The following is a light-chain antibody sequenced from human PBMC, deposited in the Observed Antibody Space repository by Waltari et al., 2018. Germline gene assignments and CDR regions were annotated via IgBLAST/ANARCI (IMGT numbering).Light chain of an antibody. Sequence: QSVLPQPPSVSGAPGQRVTISCTGSRSNIGAGYDVHWYQHLPGTAPKLLIYANTNRPSGVPDRFSASKSGTSASLAITGLQAEDEAEYYCQSYDSSLSGSGVFGGGTKLTVL. CDR1: RSNIGAGYD. J-gene: IGLJ3*02. CDR3: QSYDSSLSGSGV. CDR2: ANT. V-gene: IGLV1-40*01.